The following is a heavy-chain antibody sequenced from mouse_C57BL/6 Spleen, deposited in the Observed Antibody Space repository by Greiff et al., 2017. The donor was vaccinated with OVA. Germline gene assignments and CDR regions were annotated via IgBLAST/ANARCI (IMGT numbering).Heavy chain of an antibody. CDR2: ISDGGSYT. V-gene: IGHV5-4*03. Sequence: EVKVVESGGGLVKPGGSLKLSCAASGFTFSSYAMSWVRQTPEKRLEWVATISDGGSYTYYPDNVKGRFTISRDNAKNNLYLQMSHLKSEDTAMYYCARATYDYDGRNFDYWGQGTTLTVSS. D-gene: IGHD2-4*01. CDR1: GFTFSSYA. J-gene: IGHJ2*01. CDR3: ARATYDYDGRNFDY.